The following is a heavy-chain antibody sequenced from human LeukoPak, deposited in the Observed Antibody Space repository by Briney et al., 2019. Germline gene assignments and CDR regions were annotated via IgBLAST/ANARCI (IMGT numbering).Heavy chain of an antibody. CDR2: ISHDGSVQ. J-gene: IGHJ4*02. V-gene: IGHV3-30*04. CDR1: GFIFSEYA. D-gene: IGHD3/OR15-3a*01. Sequence: GGSLRLSCVASGFIFSEYAMNWVRQAPGKGLEWVALISHDGSVQYYADSVKGRFTISRDSPKNTLYLQMNSLRPEDTAVYYCARERTGFYAEYWGQGTLVTVSS. CDR3: ARERTGFYAEY.